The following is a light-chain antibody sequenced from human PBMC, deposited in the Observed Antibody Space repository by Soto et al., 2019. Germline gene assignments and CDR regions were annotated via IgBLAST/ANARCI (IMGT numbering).Light chain of an antibody. CDR1: QSISSW. CDR3: QQYNSYYT. J-gene: IGKJ2*01. CDR2: KAS. Sequence: DIQMSQSHYTLSASVGDRVTITCRASQSISSWLAWYQQKPGKAPKLLIYKASSLESGVPSRFSGSGSGTEFTLTISSLQPDDFATYHCQQYNSYYTFGQGTKLEIK. V-gene: IGKV1-5*03.